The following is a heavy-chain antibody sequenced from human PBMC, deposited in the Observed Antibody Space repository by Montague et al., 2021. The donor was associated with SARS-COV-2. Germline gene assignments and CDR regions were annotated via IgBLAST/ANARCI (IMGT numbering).Heavy chain of an antibody. CDR3: ARTSLASASCRFDP. J-gene: IGHJ5*02. Sequence: SETLSLTCTVSGGSTNNFYWSWIRQPPGKGLEWIGYVYCRGGTDYNPSLKSRVTISIDTSKNQFSLNLTSVTAADTGVYYCARTSLASASCRFDPWGQGTLVTVSS. D-gene: IGHD3-16*02. CDR2: VYCRGGT. CDR1: GGSTNNFY. V-gene: IGHV4-59*01.